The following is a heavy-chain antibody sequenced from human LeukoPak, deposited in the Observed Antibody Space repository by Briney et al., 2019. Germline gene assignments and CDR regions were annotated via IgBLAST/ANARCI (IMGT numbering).Heavy chain of an antibody. J-gene: IGHJ4*02. D-gene: IGHD6-19*01. CDR2: IIHSGST. V-gene: IGHV4-34*01. CDR3: ARGSSSGWYNNYFDY. Sequence: KPSGTLSLPCAVYGGSFSGYYWGWIRQPPGKGLEGIGQIIHSGSTNYNPSLKSRVTISVDTSKNQFSLRLSSVTAADTAVYYCARGSSSGWYNNYFDYWGQGTLVTVSS. CDR1: GGSFSGYY.